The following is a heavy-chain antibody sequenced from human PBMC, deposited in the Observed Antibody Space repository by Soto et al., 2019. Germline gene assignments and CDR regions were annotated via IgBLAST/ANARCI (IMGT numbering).Heavy chain of an antibody. J-gene: IGHJ1*01. CDR2: IYSGGST. V-gene: IGHV3-53*02. D-gene: IGHD3-22*01. CDR3: ATSDYYDPVQH. Sequence: EVQLVETGGGLIQPGGSLRLSCAASGFTVSSNYMSWVRKAPGKGLEWVSVIYSGGSTYYADSVKGRFTISRDNSKNTLYLQMNSLRAEDTAVYYCATSDYYDPVQHWGQGTLVTVSS. CDR1: GFTVSSNY.